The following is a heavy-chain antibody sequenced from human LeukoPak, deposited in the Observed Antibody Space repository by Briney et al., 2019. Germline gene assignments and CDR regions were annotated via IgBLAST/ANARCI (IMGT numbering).Heavy chain of an antibody. CDR2: IYYSGST. Sequence: SVTLSLTCTVSGGSISSYYWSWIRQPPGRGLEWIGYIYYSGSTNYNPSLKSRVTISVDTSKNQFSLKLSSVTAADTAVYYCARGPWGATTHWGQGTLVTVSS. CDR3: ARGPWGATTH. J-gene: IGHJ4*02. CDR1: GGSISSYY. D-gene: IGHD7-27*01. V-gene: IGHV4-59*01.